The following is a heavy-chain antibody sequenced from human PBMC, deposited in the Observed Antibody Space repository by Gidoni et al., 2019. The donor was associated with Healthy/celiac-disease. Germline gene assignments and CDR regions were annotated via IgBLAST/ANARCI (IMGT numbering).Heavy chain of an antibody. Sequence: QVQLVESGGGVVQPGRSLRLSCAASGFTFSSSGMHWVRQAPGKGLEWVAVIWYDGSNKYYADSVKGRFTISRDNSKNTLYLQMNSLRAEDTAVYYCARGEFLSGDSSSWYRIYYYGMDVWGQGTTVTVSS. CDR3: ARGEFLSGDSSSWYRIYYYGMDV. D-gene: IGHD6-13*01. CDR1: GFTFSSSG. V-gene: IGHV3-33*01. J-gene: IGHJ6*02. CDR2: IWYDGSNK.